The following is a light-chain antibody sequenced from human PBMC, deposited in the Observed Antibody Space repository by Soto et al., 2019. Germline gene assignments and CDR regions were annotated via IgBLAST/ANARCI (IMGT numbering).Light chain of an antibody. J-gene: IGKJ4*01. CDR1: QGISSW. Sequence: DIQMTQSPSSVSASVGDRVTITCRASQGISSWLVWYQQKPGKAPKLLIYAASSLQTGVPSRFCGSGSGTDFTLTIRRLQPEDFASYYCQQANSFPLTFGGRTQVEIK. V-gene: IGKV1D-12*01. CDR2: AAS. CDR3: QQANSFPLT.